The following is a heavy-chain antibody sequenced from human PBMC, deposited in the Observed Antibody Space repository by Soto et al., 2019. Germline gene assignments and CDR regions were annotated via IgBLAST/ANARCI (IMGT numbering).Heavy chain of an antibody. V-gene: IGHV1-18*01. CDR1: GYTFTTYG. D-gene: IGHD1-1*01. Sequence: QVHLVQSGAEVKKPGASVKVSCKGSGYTFTTYGITWVRQAPGQGLEWMGWISAHNGNTNSAQQLQGRATVTRDTSTSTAYMELRSLRYDDTAVYYCARGRYGDYWGQGALVTVSS. CDR3: ARGRYGDY. J-gene: IGHJ4*02. CDR2: ISAHNGNT.